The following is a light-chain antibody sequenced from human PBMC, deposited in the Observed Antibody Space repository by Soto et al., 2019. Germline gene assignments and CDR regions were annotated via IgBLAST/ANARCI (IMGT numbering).Light chain of an antibody. V-gene: IGLV2-14*01. J-gene: IGLJ3*02. CDR3: SSFTSSNTWV. CDR2: EVS. Sequence: QSALTQPASVSGSPGQSVTISCTGTTSDVGGYISVSWYQQHPGKAPKLMIYEVSNRPSGVSDRFSGSKSANAASLTISGLQAEDEADYYCSSFTSSNTWVFGGGTKLTVL. CDR1: TSDVGGYIS.